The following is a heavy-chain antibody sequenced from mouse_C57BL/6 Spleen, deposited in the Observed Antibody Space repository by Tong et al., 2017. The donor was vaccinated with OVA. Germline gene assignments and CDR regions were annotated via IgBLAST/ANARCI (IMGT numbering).Heavy chain of an antibody. V-gene: IGHV1-82*01. Sequence: VQLQESGAELAKPGASVKISCKASGYAFSSSWMNWVKQRPGKGLEWIGRIYPGDGDTNYNGKFKGKATLTADKSSSTAYMQLSSLTSEDSAVYFCASDYYGSSGDYWGQGTTLTVSS. J-gene: IGHJ2*01. CDR2: IYPGDGDT. CDR1: GYAFSSSW. D-gene: IGHD1-1*01. CDR3: ASDYYGSSGDY.